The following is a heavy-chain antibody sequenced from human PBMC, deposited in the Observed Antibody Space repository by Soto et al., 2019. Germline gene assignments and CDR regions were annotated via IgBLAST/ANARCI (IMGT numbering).Heavy chain of an antibody. D-gene: IGHD3-10*01. CDR3: AGQSGWFGELQDY. CDR2: IYYSGST. Sequence: PSETLSLTCTVSGGSISSGGYYWSWIRQHPGKGLEWIGYIYYSGSTYYNPSLKSRVTISVDTSKNQFSLKLSSVTAADTAVYYCAGQSGWFGELQDYWGQGTLVTVSS. V-gene: IGHV4-31*03. J-gene: IGHJ4*02. CDR1: GGSISSGGYY.